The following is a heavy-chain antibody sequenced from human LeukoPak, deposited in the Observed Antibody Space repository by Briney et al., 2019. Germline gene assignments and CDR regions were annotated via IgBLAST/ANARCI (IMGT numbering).Heavy chain of an antibody. CDR3: ARTTYSNKIFDY. CDR1: GGSIRSSYYY. V-gene: IGHV4-39*07. J-gene: IGHJ4*02. D-gene: IGHD4-11*01. Sequence: SETLSLTCTVSGGSIRSSYYYWGWIRQPPGKGLEWIGSIYDSGSTYYNPSLKSRVTISVDTSKNQFSLKLSSVTAADTAVYYCARTTYSNKIFDYWGQGTLVTVSS. CDR2: IYDSGST.